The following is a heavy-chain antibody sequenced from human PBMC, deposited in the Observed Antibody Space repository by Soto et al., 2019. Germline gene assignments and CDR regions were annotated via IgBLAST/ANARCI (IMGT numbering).Heavy chain of an antibody. CDR1: GGSISSYY. CDR2: IFYFGST. J-gene: IGHJ4*02. V-gene: IGHV4-59*08. D-gene: IGHD3-9*01. CDR3: ARHPPDFDWLSQFDY. Sequence: QVQLQESGPGLVKPSETLSLTCTVSGGSISSYYWSWIRQTPGKGLEWIGYIFYFGSTNYNPSLKSRVTLSIDTSKNQLSLKLSSVTAADTAVYYCARHPPDFDWLSQFDYWGQGTLVTVSS.